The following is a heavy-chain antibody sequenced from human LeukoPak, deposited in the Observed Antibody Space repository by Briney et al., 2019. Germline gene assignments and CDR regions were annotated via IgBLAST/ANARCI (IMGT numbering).Heavy chain of an antibody. CDR3: ASGYTAPFDP. CDR1: SDSISSYY. V-gene: IGHV4-4*07. Sequence: SETLSLTCTVSSDSISSYYWSWIRQPAGKGLEWIGRFSTSGSTNYNPSLKSRVTMSVVTSKNQFSLKLTSVTAADTAVYYCASGYTAPFDPWGQGTLVTVSS. J-gene: IGHJ5*02. D-gene: IGHD6-13*01. CDR2: FSTSGST.